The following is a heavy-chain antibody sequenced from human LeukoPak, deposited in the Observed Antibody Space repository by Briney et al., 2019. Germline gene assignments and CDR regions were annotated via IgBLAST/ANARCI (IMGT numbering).Heavy chain of an antibody. Sequence: PGGSLRLSCAGSGFPFSSHGMNWVRQAPGKGLELVSGISPGGGPTYYADSVRGRFTISRDDSKNTLYLQMQNLRAEDTAVYYCAKDGAWLRFDDWGQGILVTVSS. CDR1: GFPFSSHG. D-gene: IGHD5-12*01. CDR2: ISPGGGPT. V-gene: IGHV3-23*01. CDR3: AKDGAWLRFDD. J-gene: IGHJ4*02.